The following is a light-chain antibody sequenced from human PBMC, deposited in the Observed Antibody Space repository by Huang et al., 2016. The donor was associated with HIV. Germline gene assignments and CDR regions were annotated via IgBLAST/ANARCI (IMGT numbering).Light chain of an antibody. CDR1: QSVLSPSNNRNH. CDR2: WAS. Sequence: DIVMTQSPDSLAVSLGERATITCVSSQSVLSPSNNRNHLAWYQQKPRQPPKLLIYWASTRESGVPDRCRGSGSETDFTLTIDNLQAEDVALYFCQQYYSIPGFGQGTYVEV. CDR3: QQYYSIPG. V-gene: IGKV4-1*01. J-gene: IGKJ1*01.